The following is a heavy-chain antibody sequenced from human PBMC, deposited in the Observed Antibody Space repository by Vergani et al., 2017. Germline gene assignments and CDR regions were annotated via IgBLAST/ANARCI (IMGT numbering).Heavy chain of an antibody. J-gene: IGHJ3*02. Sequence: QVQLVQSGAEVKKPGASVKVSCKASGYTFTSYYMHWVRPAPGQGLEWMGIINPSGGSTSYAQKFQGRVTMTRDTSTSTVYMELSSLRSEDTAVYYCAREGPHDAFDIWGQGTMVTVSS. CDR2: INPSGGST. CDR3: AREGPHDAFDI. V-gene: IGHV1-46*01. CDR1: GYTFTSYY.